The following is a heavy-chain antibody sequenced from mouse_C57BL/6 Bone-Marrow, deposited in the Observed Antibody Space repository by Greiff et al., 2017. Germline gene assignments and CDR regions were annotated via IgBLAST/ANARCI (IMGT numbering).Heavy chain of an antibody. Sequence: VQLQESGAELARPGASVKLSCKASGYTFTSYGISWVKQRTGQGLEWIGEIYPRSGNTYYNEKFKGKATLTAAKSSSTAYMELRSLTSEYSAVYFCARRYYYGSSAFAYWGQGTLVTVSA. V-gene: IGHV1-81*01. D-gene: IGHD1-1*01. CDR1: GYTFTSYG. J-gene: IGHJ3*01. CDR2: IYPRSGNT. CDR3: ARRYYYGSSAFAY.